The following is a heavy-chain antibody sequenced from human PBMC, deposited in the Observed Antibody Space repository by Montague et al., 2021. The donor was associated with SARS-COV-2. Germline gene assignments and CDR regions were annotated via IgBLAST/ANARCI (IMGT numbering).Heavy chain of an antibody. CDR3: ARDIYVAGVFDY. CDR1: GGSISSGSYY. CDR2: ISNSGST. Sequence: SETLSLTCTVSGGSISSGSYYWSWIRQPAGKGLEWIGYISNSGSTNYNPSLKSRVTISVDTSKNQFSLKLSSVTAADTAVYYCARDIYVAGVFDYWGQGTLVTVSS. V-gene: IGHV4-61*01. D-gene: IGHD2-15*01. J-gene: IGHJ4*02.